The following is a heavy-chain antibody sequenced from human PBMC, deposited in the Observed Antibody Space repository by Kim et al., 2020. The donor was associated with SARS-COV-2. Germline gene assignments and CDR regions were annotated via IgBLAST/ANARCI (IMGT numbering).Heavy chain of an antibody. J-gene: IGHJ4*02. CDR2: ISSDGNNK. CDR3: ATRAMTGKYLDY. CDR1: GFTFSTYA. V-gene: IGHV3-30*04. Sequence: GGSLRLSCAASGFTFSTYAMHWVRQAPGKGLEWVAIISSDGNNKYYADSVKGRFTISRDNSKNTLYLQMNSLRTGDTAVYYCATRAMTGKYLDYWGRGSLVTVSS. D-gene: IGHD1-1*01.